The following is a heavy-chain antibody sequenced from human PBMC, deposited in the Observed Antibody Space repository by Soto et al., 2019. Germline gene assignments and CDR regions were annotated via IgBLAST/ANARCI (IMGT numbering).Heavy chain of an antibody. V-gene: IGHV1-8*01. D-gene: IGHD2-15*01. Sequence: QVQLVQSGAEVKKPGASVKVSCEASGYPFTAFDINWVRQAAGQGREWMGWMNPSSGDSAFAQRFQDRITMTRTTSISTAYMELSRLTSDDTAVYYCVRQPGGVATPGDDYWGQGTLVTVSS. CDR2: MNPSSGDS. CDR1: GYPFTAFD. CDR3: VRQPGGVATPGDDY. J-gene: IGHJ4*02.